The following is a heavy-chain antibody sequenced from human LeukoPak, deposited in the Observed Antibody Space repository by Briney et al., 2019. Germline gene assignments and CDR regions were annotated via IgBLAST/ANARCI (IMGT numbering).Heavy chain of an antibody. Sequence: PGGSLRLSCAASGFTFSSYSMNWVRQAPGKGLEWVASIRYDGSKTYYADSVKGRFTISRDNSKNTLYLQMNSLRAEDTAVYYCAKHRTGGTYGDYGFDYWGQGTLVPVSS. CDR2: IRYDGSKT. CDR1: GFTFSSYS. D-gene: IGHD4-17*01. CDR3: AKHRTGGTYGDYGFDY. V-gene: IGHV3-30*02. J-gene: IGHJ4*02.